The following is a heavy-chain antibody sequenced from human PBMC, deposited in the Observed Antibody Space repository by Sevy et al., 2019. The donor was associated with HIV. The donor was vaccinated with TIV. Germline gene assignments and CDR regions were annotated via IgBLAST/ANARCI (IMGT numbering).Heavy chain of an antibody. V-gene: IGHV1-18*01. Sequence: ASVKVSCKASGYTFDNYGISWVLQAPGQGLKWMGWSTAYNGNTNYAQNLQGRVTMTTDTSTSTAYMELTNLRSGDTAVYYCARDMGWQLLPLGMDVWGQWTTVTVSS. CDR2: STAYNGNT. D-gene: IGHD2-15*01. CDR3: ARDMGWQLLPLGMDV. J-gene: IGHJ6*02. CDR1: GYTFDNYG.